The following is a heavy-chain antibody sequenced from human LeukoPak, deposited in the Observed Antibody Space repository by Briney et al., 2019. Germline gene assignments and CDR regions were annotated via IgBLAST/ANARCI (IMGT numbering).Heavy chain of an antibody. CDR1: GGSFSGYY. J-gene: IGHJ3*02. CDR3: ASRSPEYYDFWSGYLHAFDI. CDR2: INHSGST. Sequence: SETLSLTCAVYGGSFSGYYWSWIRQPPGKGLEWIGEINHSGSTNYNPSLKSRVTISVDTSKNQFSLKLSSVTAADTAVYYCASRSPEYYDFWSGYLHAFDIWGQGTMVTVSS. V-gene: IGHV4-34*01. D-gene: IGHD3-3*01.